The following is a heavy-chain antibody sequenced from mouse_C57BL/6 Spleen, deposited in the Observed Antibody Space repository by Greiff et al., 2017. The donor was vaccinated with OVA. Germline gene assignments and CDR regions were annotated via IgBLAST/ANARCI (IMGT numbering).Heavy chain of an antibody. Sequence: QVQLKQPGAELVKPGASVKMSCKASGYTFTSYWITWVKQRPGQGLEWIGDIYPGSGSTYYNEKFKSKATLTVDTSYSTAYMQLSSLTSEDSAVXWSARQDEGDYCAVDYWGQGTAVTVSS. J-gene: IGHJ4*01. D-gene: IGHD3-3*01. CDR1: GYTFTSYW. CDR3: ARQDEGDYCAVDY. V-gene: IGHV1-55*01. CDR2: IYPGSGST.